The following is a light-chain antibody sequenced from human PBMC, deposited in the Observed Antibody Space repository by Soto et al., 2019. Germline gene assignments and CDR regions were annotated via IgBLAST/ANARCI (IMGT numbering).Light chain of an antibody. J-gene: IGKJ1*01. CDR2: DAS. CDR3: QHYNGYSGT. CDR1: HIISSW. Sequence: IQVTQCPSTLYASIGDRVTITCRGSHIISSWLACYQQQPGKAPKLLIYDASRLESGVPSRFSGSGSGTEFTLTISSLQPDDFATYYCQHYNGYSGTFGQGTKVDI. V-gene: IGKV1-5*01.